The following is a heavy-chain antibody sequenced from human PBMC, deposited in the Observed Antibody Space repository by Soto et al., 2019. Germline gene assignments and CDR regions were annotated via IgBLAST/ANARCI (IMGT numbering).Heavy chain of an antibody. J-gene: IGHJ4*02. Sequence: PGGSLRLSCAASGFPVSSNYMSWVRQAPGKGLEWVSVIYRDGSTFYADSVKGRFTISRDNSKNTLYLQMNSLRAEDTAVYYCARVSYDSSGFFDYWGQGTLVTVSS. CDR3: ARVSYDSSGFFDY. D-gene: IGHD3-22*01. CDR2: IYRDGST. CDR1: GFPVSSNY. V-gene: IGHV3-66*01.